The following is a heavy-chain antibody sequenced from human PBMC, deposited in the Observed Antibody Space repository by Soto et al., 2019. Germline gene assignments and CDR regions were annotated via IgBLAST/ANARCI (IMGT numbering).Heavy chain of an antibody. CDR1: GGTFSSYA. CDR3: ARVPGYCSGGSCLSANWFDP. D-gene: IGHD2-15*01. J-gene: IGHJ5*02. Sequence: QVQLVQSGAEVKKPGSSVKVSCKASGGTFSSYAISWVRQAPRQGLECMGGIIPIFGTANYEQKFQGRVTITADESTSTAYRELSSLRSEDTAVYYCARVPGYCSGGSCLSANWFDPWGQGTVVTVSS. CDR2: IIPIFGTA. V-gene: IGHV1-69*01.